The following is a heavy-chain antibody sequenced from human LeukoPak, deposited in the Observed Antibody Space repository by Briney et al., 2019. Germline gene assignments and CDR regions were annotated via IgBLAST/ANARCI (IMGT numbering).Heavy chain of an antibody. V-gene: IGHV3-7*01. D-gene: IGHD1-1*01. J-gene: IGHJ3*02. CDR2: INQDGSEE. Sequence: GGSLRLSCAASGVTFSSYWMRWVRQAPGKWLEWVATINQDGSEEYYVDSVKGRFTISRDNAKNSLYLQMNSLRAEDTAVYYCARDWKHAFDMWGQGTMVTVSS. CDR1: GVTFSSYW. CDR3: ARDWKHAFDM.